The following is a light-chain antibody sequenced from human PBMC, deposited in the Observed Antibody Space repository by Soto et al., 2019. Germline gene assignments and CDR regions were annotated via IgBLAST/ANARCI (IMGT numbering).Light chain of an antibody. CDR1: QTITNNY. CDR2: DAS. CDR3: QQCSFSPRT. Sequence: EIVLTQSPGTLSLSPGERATLFCRASQTITNNYLAWYQQKPGQAPRLLIYDASRRATGIPDRFSGSGSGSDFTLTISRLEPEDFAVYFWQQCSFSPRTFGQGTKVEIK. V-gene: IGKV3-20*01. J-gene: IGKJ1*01.